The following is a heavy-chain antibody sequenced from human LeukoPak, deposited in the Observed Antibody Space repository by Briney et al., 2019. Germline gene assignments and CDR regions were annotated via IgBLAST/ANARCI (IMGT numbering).Heavy chain of an antibody. CDR2: ISSSSNYI. CDR3: ARDMTTATTCYLQH. V-gene: IGHV3-21*01. D-gene: IGHD4-17*01. J-gene: IGHJ1*01. Sequence: GGSLRLSCAASGFTFSTYSMNWVRQAPGKGLEWVSSISSSSNYIYYADSVKGRYSISRDDAKNSLFLQMNGLRAEDTAVYYCARDMTTATTCYLQHWGQGTLVTVSS. CDR1: GFTFSTYS.